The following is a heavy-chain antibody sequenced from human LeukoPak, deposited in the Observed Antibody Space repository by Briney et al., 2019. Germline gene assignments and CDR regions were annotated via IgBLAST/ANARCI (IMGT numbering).Heavy chain of an antibody. CDR1: GFTFEDYD. J-gene: IGHJ4*02. Sequence: GGSLRLSCAASGFTFEDYDMHWVRQAPGKALEWVSGINWARYVEDYADSVRGRFTISRDNAKNSLYLQMNSLRAEDTAVYYCARVGRDGYNCDYWGQGTLVTVFS. CDR3: ARVGRDGYNCDY. D-gene: IGHD5-24*01. V-gene: IGHV3-9*01. CDR2: INWARYVE.